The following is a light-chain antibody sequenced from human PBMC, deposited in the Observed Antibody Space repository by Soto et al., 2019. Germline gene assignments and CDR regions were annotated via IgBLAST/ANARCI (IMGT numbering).Light chain of an antibody. CDR1: SSDVGGSNY. Sequence: QSALTQPASVSGSPGQSITISCTGTSSDVGGSNYVSWYQQHPGKAPKLMIYDVSNRPSGVSNRFSGSKSGNTASLTISGLQAEDEADYFCISYTSSSTHVFGTGTKLTVL. J-gene: IGLJ1*01. V-gene: IGLV2-14*01. CDR2: DVS. CDR3: ISYTSSSTHV.